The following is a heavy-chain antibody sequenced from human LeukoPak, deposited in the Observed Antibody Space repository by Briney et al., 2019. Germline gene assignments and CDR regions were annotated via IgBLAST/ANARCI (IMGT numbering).Heavy chain of an antibody. CDR1: GYSISSGNY. V-gene: IGHV4-38-2*01. CDR3: ASAPVLRYFDWLQGHFDY. J-gene: IGHJ4*02. CDR2: TYHNENT. D-gene: IGHD3-9*01. Sequence: SETLSLTCAVSGYSISSGNYCGLIRQPPGKGLEWIGSTYHNENTYYNPSLKSRVTISVDTSKNQFSLKLSSVTAADTAVCYCASAPVLRYFDWLQGHFDYWGQGILVTVSS.